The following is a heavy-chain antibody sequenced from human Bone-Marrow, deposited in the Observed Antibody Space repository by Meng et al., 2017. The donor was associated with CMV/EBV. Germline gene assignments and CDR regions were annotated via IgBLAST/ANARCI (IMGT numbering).Heavy chain of an antibody. J-gene: IGHJ6*02. CDR2: IKQDGSEK. CDR1: GFTFSSYA. CDR3: ARDVVVILADIYYGMDV. Sequence: GGSLRLSCAASGFTFSSYAMHWVRQAPGKGLEWVANIKQDGSEKYYVDSVKGRFTISRDNAKNSLYLQMNSLRAEDTAVYYCARDVVVILADIYYGMDVWGQGTTVTVSS. D-gene: IGHD2-2*01. V-gene: IGHV3-7*01.